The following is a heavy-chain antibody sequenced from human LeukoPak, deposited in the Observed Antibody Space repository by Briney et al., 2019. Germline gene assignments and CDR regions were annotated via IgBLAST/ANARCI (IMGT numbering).Heavy chain of an antibody. D-gene: IGHD2-2*01. Sequence: PGGSLRLSCAASGFTFNNYAMSWVRQAPGKGLEWVSAISGSGGSTYYADAVTGRFTISRDNSKNTLYLQMTSLRAEDTALYYCAKAGDDIVVVPAAYFDFWGQGTLVTFSS. CDR1: GFTFNNYA. J-gene: IGHJ4*02. CDR3: AKAGDDIVVVPAAYFDF. V-gene: IGHV3-23*01. CDR2: ISGSGGST.